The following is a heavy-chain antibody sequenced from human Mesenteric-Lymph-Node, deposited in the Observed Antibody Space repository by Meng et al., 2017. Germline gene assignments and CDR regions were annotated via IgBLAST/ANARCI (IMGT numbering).Heavy chain of an antibody. CDR2: IYTSGTT. J-gene: IGHJ6*02. CDR1: GGSVNSATYY. Sequence: LRLSCTVSGGSVNSATYYWNWIRQPAGKGLEWIGRIYTSGTTRYNPSHKSRVIISIDTPENQFSLKLSSVTAADTAVYFCARDEFYGFDVWGQGITVTGYS. D-gene: IGHD3-10*01. V-gene: IGHV4-61*02. CDR3: ARDEFYGFDV.